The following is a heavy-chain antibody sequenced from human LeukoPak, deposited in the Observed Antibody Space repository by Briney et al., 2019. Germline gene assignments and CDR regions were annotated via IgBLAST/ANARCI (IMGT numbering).Heavy chain of an antibody. J-gene: IGHJ5*02. D-gene: IGHD1-7*01. CDR2: IYYSGST. Sequence: SETLSLTCTVSGGSISSSSYYWGWIRQPPGKGLEWIGSIYYSGSTYYNPSLKSRVTISVDTSQSQFSLRLSSVTAADTAMYYCARGKNYFDPWGQGTLVTVSS. V-gene: IGHV4-39*07. CDR1: GGSISSSSYY. CDR3: ARGKNYFDP.